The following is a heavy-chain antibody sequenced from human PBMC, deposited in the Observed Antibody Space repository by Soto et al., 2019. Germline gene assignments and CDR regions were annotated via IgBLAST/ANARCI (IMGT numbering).Heavy chain of an antibody. D-gene: IGHD2-15*01. Sequence: QVQLVQSGAEVKKPGASVKVSCKASGYTFTSYAMHWVRQAPGQRLEWMGWINAGNGNTKYSQKFQGRVTITRDTSASTAYRELSSLRSEDTAVYYCARALGVVTDDYWGQGTLVTVSS. CDR1: GYTFTSYA. V-gene: IGHV1-3*01. CDR2: INAGNGNT. J-gene: IGHJ4*02. CDR3: ARALGVVTDDY.